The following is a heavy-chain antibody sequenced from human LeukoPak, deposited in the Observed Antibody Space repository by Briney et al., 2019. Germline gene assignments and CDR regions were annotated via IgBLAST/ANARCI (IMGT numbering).Heavy chain of an antibody. CDR1: GFTFNNYG. J-gene: IGHJ4*02. V-gene: IGHV3-21*01. CDR3: ARDTDYASGTMYDY. D-gene: IGHD3-10*01. CDR2: ISGSSNYI. Sequence: GGSLRLSCAASGFTFNNYGMNWARQAPGKGLEWVSSISGSSNYIYYADSVKGRFTISRDNAKNSLYLRMNSLRAEDTAVYYCARDTDYASGTMYDYWGQGTLVTVSS.